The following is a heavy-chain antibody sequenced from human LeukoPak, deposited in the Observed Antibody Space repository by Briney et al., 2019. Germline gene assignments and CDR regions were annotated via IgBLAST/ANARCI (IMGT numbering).Heavy chain of an antibody. CDR1: GGSISSYY. Sequence: SETLSLTCTVSGGSISSYYWSWIRQPPGKGLEWIGYIYYSGSTSYNPSLKSRVTMSADTSKNQFSLKLSSVTAADTAVYYCGRTEYYFDYWGQGTLVTVSS. V-gene: IGHV4-59*01. CDR3: GRTEYYFDY. D-gene: IGHD3-10*01. CDR2: IYYSGST. J-gene: IGHJ4*02.